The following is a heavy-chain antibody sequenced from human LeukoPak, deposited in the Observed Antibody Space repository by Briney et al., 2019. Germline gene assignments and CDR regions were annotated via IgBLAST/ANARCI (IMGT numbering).Heavy chain of an antibody. Sequence: PGGSLRLSCAASGFTFSSYWMSWVRQAPGKGLEWVANIKQDGSEKYYVDSVKGRFTISRDNAKNSLYLQMNSLRAEDTAVYYCARADIVVVVAGVWFDPWGQGTLVTVSS. D-gene: IGHD2-15*01. V-gene: IGHV3-7*01. CDR2: IKQDGSEK. CDR1: GFTFSSYW. CDR3: ARADIVVVVAGVWFDP. J-gene: IGHJ5*02.